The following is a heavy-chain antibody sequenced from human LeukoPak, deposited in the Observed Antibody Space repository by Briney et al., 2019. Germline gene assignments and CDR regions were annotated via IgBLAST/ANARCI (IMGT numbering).Heavy chain of an antibody. CDR2: IYPGDSDT. J-gene: IGHJ4*02. V-gene: IGHV5-51*01. CDR1: GYSFTNYW. CDR3: ARHGSAERTITAIDY. Sequence: GESLKISCKGSGYSFTNYWIGWVRQMPGKGLEWMGIIYPGDSDTRYSPSFQGQVTISADKSISTAYLQWSSLKASDTAMYYCARHGSAERTITAIDYWGQGTLVTVSS. D-gene: IGHD3-10*01.